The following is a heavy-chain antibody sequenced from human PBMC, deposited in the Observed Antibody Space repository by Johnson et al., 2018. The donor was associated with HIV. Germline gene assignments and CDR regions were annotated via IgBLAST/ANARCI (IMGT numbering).Heavy chain of an antibody. D-gene: IGHD6-19*01. CDR3: ARDRRNRQWQRLDAFDI. CDR1: GFTFSDYY. CDR2: ISSSGSTI. Sequence: QVQLVESGGGLVKPGGSLRLSCAASGFTFSDYYMSWIRQAPGKGLEWVSYISSSGSTIYYADSVKGRFTISRDNAKNSLHLQMNSLRAEDTAFYYCARDRRNRQWQRLDAFDIWGQGTMVTVSS. V-gene: IGHV3-11*01. J-gene: IGHJ3*02.